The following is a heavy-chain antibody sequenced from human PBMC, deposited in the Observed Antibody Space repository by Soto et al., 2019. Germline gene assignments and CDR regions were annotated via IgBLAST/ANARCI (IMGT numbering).Heavy chain of an antibody. CDR1: GYIFSNFA. D-gene: IGHD4-17*01. V-gene: IGHV1-2*04. CDR2: INPNSGGT. Sequence: ASVKVSCKASGYIFSNFAMHWVRQAPGQRLEWMGWINPNSGGTNYAQKFQGWVTMTRDTSISTAYMELSRLRSDDTAVYYCARGLKNYGGNSVPGYWGQGTLVTVSS. J-gene: IGHJ4*02. CDR3: ARGLKNYGGNSVPGY.